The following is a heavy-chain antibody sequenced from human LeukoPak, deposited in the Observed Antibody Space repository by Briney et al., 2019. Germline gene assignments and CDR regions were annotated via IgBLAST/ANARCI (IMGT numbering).Heavy chain of an antibody. Sequence: KTSHTLSLTCTVSGGSISSGSYYWSWIRQPAVKGLEWIGRIYTSGSTNYNPSLKSRVTISVDTSKNQFSLKLSSVTAADTAVYYCARSYGYSSSWYGSDWFDPWGQGTLVTVSS. CDR3: ARSYGYSSSWYGSDWFDP. J-gene: IGHJ5*02. CDR2: IYTSGST. CDR1: GGSISSGSYY. D-gene: IGHD6-13*01. V-gene: IGHV4-61*02.